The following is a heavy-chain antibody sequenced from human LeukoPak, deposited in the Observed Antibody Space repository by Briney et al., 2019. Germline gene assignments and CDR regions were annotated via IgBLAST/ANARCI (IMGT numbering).Heavy chain of an antibody. CDR1: GYTFTSYG. J-gene: IGHJ4*02. CDR3: ARGGDIAAAGIDY. D-gene: IGHD6-13*01. Sequence: HRASVKVSCKASGYTFTSYGISWVRQAPGQGLEWMGGIIPIFGTANYAQKFQGRVTITADESTSTAYMELSSLRSEDTAVYYCARGGDIAAAGIDYWGQGTLVTVSS. V-gene: IGHV1-69*13. CDR2: IIPIFGTA.